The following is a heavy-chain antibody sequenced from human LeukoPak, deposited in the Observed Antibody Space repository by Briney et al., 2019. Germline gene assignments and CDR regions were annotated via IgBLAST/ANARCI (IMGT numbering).Heavy chain of an antibody. CDR1: GGSISSISSSNYH. J-gene: IGHJ4*02. V-gene: IGHV4-39*02. CDR3: ARDLLNEGNHLDY. Sequence: SETLSLTCIVSGGSISSISSSNYHWGWIRQPPGKGLKWIGSIYYSGSTYYNPSLKSRVTISVDTSKNQFSLKLSSVTAADTAVYYCARDLLNEGNHLDYWGQGTLVTVSS. CDR2: IYYSGST. D-gene: IGHD4-23*01.